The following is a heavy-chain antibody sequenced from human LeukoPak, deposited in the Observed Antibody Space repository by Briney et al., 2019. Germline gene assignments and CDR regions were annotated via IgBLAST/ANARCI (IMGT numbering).Heavy chain of an antibody. J-gene: IGHJ5*02. Sequence: GGSLRLSCAASGFTFSSYEMNWVRQAPGKGLEWVSYISSSGSTIYYADSVKGRFTISRDNAKNSLYLQMNSLRAEDTAVYYCARSKDIVVVVAATPAWFDPWGQGTLVTVSS. CDR2: ISSSGSTI. D-gene: IGHD2-15*01. CDR3: ARSKDIVVVVAATPAWFDP. V-gene: IGHV3-48*03. CDR1: GFTFSSYE.